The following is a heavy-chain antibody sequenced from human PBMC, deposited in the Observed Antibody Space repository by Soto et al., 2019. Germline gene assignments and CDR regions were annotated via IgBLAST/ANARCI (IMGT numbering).Heavy chain of an antibody. CDR1: GRTFSRYA. CDR3: ARDGAYCGGDCYIWFDP. D-gene: IGHD2-21*02. J-gene: IGHJ5*02. CDR2: IIPIFGTA. Sequence: SSVKVSHKTSGRTFSRYAISWVRQAPGQGLVGRGGIIPIFGTANSAQKFQGRVTMTADDSTSTAYMELSSLRSEDPAVYYCARDGAYCGGDCYIWFDPWGQGTLVPVSS. V-gene: IGHV1-69*13.